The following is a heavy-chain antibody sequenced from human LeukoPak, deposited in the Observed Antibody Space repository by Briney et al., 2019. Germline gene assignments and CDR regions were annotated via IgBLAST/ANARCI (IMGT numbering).Heavy chain of an antibody. CDR2: KSYDGSNE. V-gene: IGHV3-30-3*01. J-gene: IGHJ4*02. D-gene: IGHD6-19*01. CDR1: GFTFSRYT. Sequence: GGSLRLSCAASGFTFSRYTMHWVRQAPGKGLEWVAVKSYDGSNEYYADSVKGRFTISRDISKNTLYMQMNSLRAEDTAFYYCAREYTSGWYDYWGQGTLVTVSS. CDR3: AREYTSGWYDY.